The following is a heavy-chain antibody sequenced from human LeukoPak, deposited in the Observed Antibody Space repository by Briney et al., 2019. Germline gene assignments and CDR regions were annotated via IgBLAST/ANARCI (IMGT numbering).Heavy chain of an antibody. J-gene: IGHJ4*02. V-gene: IGHV4-38-2*02. CDR1: GYSISSGYY. CDR2: IYHSGRT. CDR3: ARQLTTVVTPFDY. Sequence: SETLSLTCTVSGYSISSGYYWGWIRQPPGKGLEWIGSIYHSGRTFYNPSLKSRVTISVDTSKNQFSLKLTSVTAADTAVYYCARQLTTVVTPFDYWGQGTLVTVSS. D-gene: IGHD4-23*01.